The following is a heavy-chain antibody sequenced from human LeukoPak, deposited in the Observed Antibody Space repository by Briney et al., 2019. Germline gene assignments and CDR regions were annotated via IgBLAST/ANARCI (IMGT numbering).Heavy chain of an antibody. CDR2: ISVRSNYI. D-gene: IGHD3-22*01. CDR3: VRLRRNSDTSGFYYYYDF. CDR1: GYNFSSYI. Sequence: PGGSLRLPCLASGYNFSSYIINWVRQAPAKGLEWVASISVRSNYIYYADSVRGRFRISRDDARDSLYLQMNSLRAEDTAVYYCVRLRRNSDTSGFYYYYDFWGQGTLVTVSS. J-gene: IGHJ4*02. V-gene: IGHV3-21*01.